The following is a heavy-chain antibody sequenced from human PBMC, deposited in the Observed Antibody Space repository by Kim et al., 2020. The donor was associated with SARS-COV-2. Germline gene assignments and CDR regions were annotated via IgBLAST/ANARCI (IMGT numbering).Heavy chain of an antibody. J-gene: IGHJ4*02. D-gene: IGHD3-22*01. CDR3: ARSVRSSGYYYVEDFDY. V-gene: IGHV4-34*01. Sequence: LKSRVTISVDTSKNQFSLKLSSVTAADTAVYYCARSVRSSGYYYVEDFDYWGQGTLVTVSS.